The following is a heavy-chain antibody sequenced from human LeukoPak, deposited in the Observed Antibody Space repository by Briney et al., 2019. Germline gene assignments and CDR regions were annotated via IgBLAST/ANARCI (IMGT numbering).Heavy chain of an antibody. CDR1: GTSIRSYDYY. J-gene: IGHJ6*03. CDR3: AGLTVPSREYSYYYMDV. V-gene: IGHV4-39*07. Sequence: SETLSLTCTVSGTSIRSYDYYWGWIRQPPGKVLDWIGSVYFTGTTYYNPSLKSLVIMSVDTSKNHFSLTLRSVTAADTAVYYCAGLTVPSREYSYYYMDVWGTGTTVTVSS. CDR2: VYFTGTT. D-gene: IGHD4-11*01.